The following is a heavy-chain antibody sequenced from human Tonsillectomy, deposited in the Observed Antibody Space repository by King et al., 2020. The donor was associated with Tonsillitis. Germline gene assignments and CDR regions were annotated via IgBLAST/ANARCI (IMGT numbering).Heavy chain of an antibody. CDR1: GFTFSSYA. Sequence: VQLVESGGGVVQPGRSLRLSCAASGFTFSSYAMHWVRQAPGKGLEWVAVISYDGSNKYYADSVKGRFTISRDNSKNTLYLQMNSLRAEDTAVYYCASDRHGSGSYPLYWGQGTLVTVSS. J-gene: IGHJ4*02. CDR2: ISYDGSNK. CDR3: ASDRHGSGSYPLY. D-gene: IGHD3-10*01. V-gene: IGHV3-30-3*01.